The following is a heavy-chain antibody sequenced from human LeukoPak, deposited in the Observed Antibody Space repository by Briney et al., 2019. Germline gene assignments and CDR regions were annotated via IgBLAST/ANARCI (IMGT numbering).Heavy chain of an antibody. V-gene: IGHV4-59*01. CDR2: IYSSGST. D-gene: IGHD6-19*01. Sequence: SETLSLTCTVSGGSISNYYWSWIRQSPEKGLEWIGYIYSSGSTNYNPFLKSRVTISVDTSKNQFSLKLTSVTAADTAVYYCARQQYSGGWYALSGLVRAFDIWGQGTRVTVSS. J-gene: IGHJ3*02. CDR3: ARQQYSGGWYALSGLVRAFDI. CDR1: GGSISNYY.